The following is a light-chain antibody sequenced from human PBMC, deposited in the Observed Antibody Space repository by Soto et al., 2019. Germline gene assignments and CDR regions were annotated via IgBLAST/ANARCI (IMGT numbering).Light chain of an antibody. CDR2: DAS. CDR3: QQYNSYSS. CDR1: QSISSW. V-gene: IGKV1-5*01. Sequence: DNQMTQSPSTLSASVGDRDTITCRASQSISSWLAWYQQKPGKAPKLLIYDASSFESGLPSRFSGSGAGTEFTLTISSLQPDDFAAYYCQQYNSYSSFGPGTKVDIK. J-gene: IGKJ3*01.